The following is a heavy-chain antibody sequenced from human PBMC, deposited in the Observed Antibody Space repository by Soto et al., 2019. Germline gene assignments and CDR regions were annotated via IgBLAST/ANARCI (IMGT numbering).Heavy chain of an antibody. CDR3: ARLGKTYYYGMDV. Sequence: ASVKVSCKASGYTFSNYYIHWVRQAPGQGLEWMGVINPSGVSTTYAQNLQGRVTMTRDTSTSTVYMELSSLRFDDTAVYYCARLGKTYYYGMDVWGQGTTVTVSS. J-gene: IGHJ6*02. V-gene: IGHV1-46*01. CDR2: INPSGVST. CDR1: GYTFSNYY. D-gene: IGHD7-27*01.